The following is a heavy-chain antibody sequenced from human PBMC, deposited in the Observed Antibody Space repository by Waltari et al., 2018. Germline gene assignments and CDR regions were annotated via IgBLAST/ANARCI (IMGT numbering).Heavy chain of an antibody. CDR1: GDSMSSTCF. J-gene: IGHJ4*02. Sequence: QLQLQESGPGLVKPSGTLSLSCAVSGDSMSSTCFWSWVRQPPGKGLEWIGKVHRSGITNYNPSFASRVTMSIDTSNNQFSLRVTSATAADTAVYYCARDRGRGLYLDSWGPGTMVTVSP. CDR2: VHRSGIT. D-gene: IGHD2-15*01. V-gene: IGHV4-4*02. CDR3: ARDRGRGLYLDS.